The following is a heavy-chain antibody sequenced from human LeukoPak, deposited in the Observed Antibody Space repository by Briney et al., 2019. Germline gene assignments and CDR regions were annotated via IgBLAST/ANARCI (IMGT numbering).Heavy chain of an antibody. D-gene: IGHD3-3*01. Sequence: SLRLSCAASGFTFDDYAMHWVRQAPGKGLEWVSGISWNSGSIGYADSVKGRFTISRDNAKNSLYLQMNSLRAEDTAVYYCARDTGMDFWSGSPKYFQHWGQGTLVTVSS. J-gene: IGHJ1*01. CDR2: ISWNSGSI. V-gene: IGHV3-9*01. CDR3: ARDTGMDFWSGSPKYFQH. CDR1: GFTFDDYA.